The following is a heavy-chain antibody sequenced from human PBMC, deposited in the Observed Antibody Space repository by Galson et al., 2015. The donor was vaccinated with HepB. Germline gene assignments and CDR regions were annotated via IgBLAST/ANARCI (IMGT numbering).Heavy chain of an antibody. CDR3: VPHTMVNY. CDR1: EFTSSNYW. Sequence: SLRLSCAASEFTSSNYWMSWVRQAPGKGLEWVANINHDGSEKGYVDSVKGRFTISRDNAKNSLYLQMNSLRAEDTAVYYCVPHTMVNYWGQGTLVTVSS. D-gene: IGHD3-10*01. J-gene: IGHJ4*02. V-gene: IGHV3-7*01. CDR2: INHDGSEK.